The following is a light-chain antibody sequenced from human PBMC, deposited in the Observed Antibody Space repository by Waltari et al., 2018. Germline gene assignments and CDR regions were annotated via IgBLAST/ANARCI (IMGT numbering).Light chain of an antibody. CDR1: QSVNSNY. CDR3: QQYGSSPPYT. CDR2: GAS. V-gene: IGKV3-20*01. Sequence: EIVLTQSPGTLSLSPGERATLSCRASQSVNSNYLAWYQQKPGQAPRLLIYGASSRATGIPDRFSGSGSGTDFIFPISRLEPEDFAVYYCQQYGSSPPYTFGQGTKLEIK. J-gene: IGKJ2*01.